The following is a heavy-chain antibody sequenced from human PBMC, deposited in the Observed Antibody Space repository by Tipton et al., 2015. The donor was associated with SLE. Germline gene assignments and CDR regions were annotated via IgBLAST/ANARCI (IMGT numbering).Heavy chain of an antibody. V-gene: IGHV4-4*09. CDR1: NGPINSYY. CDR3: ARGMVTWRGAILGVDV. D-gene: IGHD2-21*02. CDR2: IYSSGHT. J-gene: IGHJ6*02. Sequence: TLSLTCSVSNGPINSYYWSWIRQPPGKGLEWIGRIYSSGHTLYNPSLKGRVTISRDTSKNQFSLKLTSVTAADAAVYYCARGMVTWRGAILGVDVWGQGTTVNVSS.